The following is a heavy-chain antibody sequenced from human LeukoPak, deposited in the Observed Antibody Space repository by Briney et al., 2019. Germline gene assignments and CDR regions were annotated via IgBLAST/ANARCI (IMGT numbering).Heavy chain of an antibody. V-gene: IGHV4-31*03. J-gene: IGHJ4*02. Sequence: SQTLSLTCTVSGGSISSGGYYWSWIRQHPGKGLEWIGYIYYSGSTYYNPSLKSRVTMSVDTSKNQFSLKLSSVTAADTAVYYCAREVETGTIWQFDYWGQGTLVTVSS. CDR3: AREVETGTIWQFDY. CDR2: IYYSGST. CDR1: GGSISSGGYY. D-gene: IGHD1-1*01.